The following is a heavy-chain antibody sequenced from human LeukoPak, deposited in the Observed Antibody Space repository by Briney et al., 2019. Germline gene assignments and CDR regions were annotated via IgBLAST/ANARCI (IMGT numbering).Heavy chain of an antibody. J-gene: IGHJ4*02. CDR3: ARANFLYCSSTTCLFDY. CDR1: GYTFTDYY. D-gene: IGHD2-2*01. V-gene: IGHV1-2*02. CDR2: INPNSGET. Sequence: GASVKVSCKASGYTFTDYYLHWVGQAPGQGVEWMGWINPNSGETNNAQKFQGRVTIKRDTSISTAHMDLSSLRSDDTAVYYCARANFLYCSSTTCLFDYWGQGTLVTVSS.